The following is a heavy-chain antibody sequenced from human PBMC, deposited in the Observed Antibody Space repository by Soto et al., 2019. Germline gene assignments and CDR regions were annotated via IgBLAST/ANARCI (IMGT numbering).Heavy chain of an antibody. CDR3: AKVVVGSSGKFGVVPYGMDV. CDR1: GFTFSSYG. J-gene: IGHJ6*02. D-gene: IGHD3-3*01. V-gene: IGHV3-30*18. Sequence: GGSLRLSCAASGFTFSSYGMHWVRQAPGKGLEWVAVISYDGSNKYYADSVKGRFTISRDNSKNTLYLQMNSLRAEDTAVYYCAKVVVGSSGKFGVVPYGMDVWGQGTTVTAP. CDR2: ISYDGSNK.